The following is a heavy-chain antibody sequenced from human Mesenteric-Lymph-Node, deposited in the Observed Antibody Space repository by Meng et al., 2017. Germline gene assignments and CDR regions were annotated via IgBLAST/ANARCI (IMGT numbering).Heavy chain of an antibody. D-gene: IGHD1-1*01. CDR2: VYHRGDT. V-gene: IGHV4-4*02. J-gene: IGHJ4*02. CDR3: GRDQGRQLIDH. Sequence: QGQLPEAGPGLVKPSGTRSLTCTFSGDSISSDIWWSWVRQPPGKGLEWIGEVYHRGDTNYNPSLKSRVVISVDRSKNQFSLNLSSVTAADTAVYYCGRDQGRQLIDHWGQGTLVTVSS. CDR1: GDSISSDIW.